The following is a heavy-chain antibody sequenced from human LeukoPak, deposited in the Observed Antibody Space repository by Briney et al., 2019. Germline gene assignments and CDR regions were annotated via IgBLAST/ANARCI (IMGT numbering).Heavy chain of an antibody. CDR3: ARMGENYYYYYYMDV. D-gene: IGHD3-16*01. J-gene: IGHJ6*03. Sequence: SETLSLTCAVSGGSISSSNWWSWVRQPPGKGLEWIGEIYYSGSTYYNPSLKRRVTISVDTSKNQLSLKLSSVTAADTAVYYCARMGENYYYYYYMDVWGKGTTVTVSS. CDR2: IYYSGST. V-gene: IGHV4-4*02. CDR1: GGSISSSNW.